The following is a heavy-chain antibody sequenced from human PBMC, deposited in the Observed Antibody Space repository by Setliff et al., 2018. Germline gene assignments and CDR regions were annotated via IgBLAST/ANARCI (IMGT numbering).Heavy chain of an antibody. D-gene: IGHD2-21*01. CDR2: ISSYNDVT. Sequence: ASVKVSCKASGHIFSSYGISWVRQAPGQGLEWMGWISSYNDVTNYEQRFQGRVTMTTDTSASAAYMELRGLRPDDTAIYYCAISSLSICGGGSCPNAFDIWGQGTLVTVS. CDR3: AISSLSICGGGSCPNAFDI. V-gene: IGHV1-18*01. J-gene: IGHJ3*02. CDR1: GHIFSSYG.